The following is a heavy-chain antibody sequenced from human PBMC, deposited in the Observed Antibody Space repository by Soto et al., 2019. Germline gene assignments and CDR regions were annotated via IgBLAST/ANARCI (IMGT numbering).Heavy chain of an antibody. D-gene: IGHD1-1*01. V-gene: IGHV4-34*01. J-gene: IGHJ6*02. CDR3: ARGSRNRYYYYGMDV. CDR2: INHSGST. CDR1: GGSFSGYY. Sequence: QVQLQEWGAGLLKPSETLSLTCAVYGGSFSGYYWSWIRQPPGKVLEWIGEINHSGSTNYNPSLKSRVTISVDTSKNQFSLKLSSVTAAATAVYYCARGSRNRYYYYGMDVWGQGTTVTVS.